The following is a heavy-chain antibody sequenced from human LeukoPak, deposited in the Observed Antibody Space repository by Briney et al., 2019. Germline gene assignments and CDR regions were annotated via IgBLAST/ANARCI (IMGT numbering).Heavy chain of an antibody. V-gene: IGHV3-74*01. CDR2: ISTDGSTT. CDR3: ARFSVVVAGYDY. J-gene: IGHJ4*02. D-gene: IGHD6-19*01. Sequence: GGSLRLSCAASGFTFSSYWMHWVRQAPGKGLVWVSRISTDGSTTTYADSVKGRFTISRDNAKNTLYLQMNSLRAEDTAVYYCARFSVVVAGYDYWGQGTLVTVSS. CDR1: GFTFSSYW.